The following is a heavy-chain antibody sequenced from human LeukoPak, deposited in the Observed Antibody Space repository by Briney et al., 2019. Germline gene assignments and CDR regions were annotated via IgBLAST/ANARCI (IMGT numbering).Heavy chain of an antibody. J-gene: IGHJ4*02. CDR3: AKRGVVIRVILVGFHKEANYFDS. V-gene: IGHV3-23*01. D-gene: IGHD3-22*01. CDR2: ISDSGGRT. CDR1: GITLSNYG. Sequence: GGSLRLSCAVSGITLSNYGMSWVRQAPGKGLEWVAGISDSGGRTKYADSVKGRFTISRDNPKNTLYLQMNSLRPENTAVYFCAKRGVVIRVILVGFHKEANYFDSWGQGVLVTVSS.